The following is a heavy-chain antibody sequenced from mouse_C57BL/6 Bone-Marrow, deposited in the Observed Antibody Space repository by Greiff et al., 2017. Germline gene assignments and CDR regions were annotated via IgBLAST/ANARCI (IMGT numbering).Heavy chain of an antibody. V-gene: IGHV5-17*01. CDR2: ISSGSSTI. D-gene: IGHD3-3*01. CDR1: GFTFSDYG. Sequence: EVQGVESGGGLVKPGGSLKLSCAASGFTFSDYGMHWVSQAPEKGLEWVAYISSGSSTIYYADTVKGRFTISRDNAKNTLFLQMTSLRSEDTAMYYCARGGTRFAYWGQGTLVTVSA. CDR3: ARGGTRFAY. J-gene: IGHJ3*01.